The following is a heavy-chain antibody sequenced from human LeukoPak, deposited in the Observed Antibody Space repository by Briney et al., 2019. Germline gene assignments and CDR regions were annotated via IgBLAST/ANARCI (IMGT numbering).Heavy chain of an antibody. V-gene: IGHV1-69*05. CDR3: ARRDSSGWSRRIYYYYYMDV. CDR1: GGTFSSYA. CDR2: IIPIFGTA. D-gene: IGHD6-19*01. J-gene: IGHJ6*03. Sequence: SVKVSCKASGGTFSSYAISWVRQAPGQGLEWMGGIIPIFGTANYAQKFQGRVTITTDESTSTAYMELSSLRSEDTAVYYCARRDSSGWSRRIYYYYYMDVWGKGTTVTVSS.